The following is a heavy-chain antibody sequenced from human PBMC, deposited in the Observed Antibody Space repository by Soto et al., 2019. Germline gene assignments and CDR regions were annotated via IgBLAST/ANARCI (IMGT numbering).Heavy chain of an antibody. J-gene: IGHJ4*02. CDR3: ARLVKTGTFKTLDY. V-gene: IGHV4-61*08. CDR1: GVSISSVDYY. Sequence: SETLSLTCTVSGVSISSVDYYWSWIRQPPGKGLEWIGYIYYSGSTNYNPSLKSRVTISVDTSKNQFSLKLSSVTAADTAVYYCARLVKTGTFKTLDYWGQGTLVTVSS. CDR2: IYYSGST. D-gene: IGHD3-9*01.